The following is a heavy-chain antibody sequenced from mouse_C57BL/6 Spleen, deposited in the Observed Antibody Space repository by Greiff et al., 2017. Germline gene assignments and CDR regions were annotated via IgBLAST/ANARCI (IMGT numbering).Heavy chain of an antibody. CDR3: ARENYGSSYWLAY. Sequence: VQLQQPGTELVKPGASVKLSCTASGYTFTSYWMHWVKQRPGQGLEWIGNINPSNGGTNYTEKFKSKATLTVDKSSSTAYMQLSSRTSEDSAVYYCARENYGSSYWLAYWGQGTLVTVSA. D-gene: IGHD1-1*01. CDR1: GYTFTSYW. V-gene: IGHV1-53*01. J-gene: IGHJ3*01. CDR2: INPSNGGT.